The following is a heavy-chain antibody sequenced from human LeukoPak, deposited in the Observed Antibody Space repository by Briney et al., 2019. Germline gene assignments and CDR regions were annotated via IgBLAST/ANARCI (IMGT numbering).Heavy chain of an antibody. D-gene: IGHD3-10*01. CDR1: GGTFSSYA. CDR2: IIPIFGTA. CDR3: ARVRGGSGSYYGYYFDY. J-gene: IGHJ4*02. Sequence: SVKVSCKASGGTFSSYAISWVRQAPGQGLEWMGGIIPIFGTANYAQKFQGRVTITADESTSTAYMELSSLRSEDTAVYYCARVRGGSGSYYGYYFDYWGQGTLVTVSS. V-gene: IGHV1-69*13.